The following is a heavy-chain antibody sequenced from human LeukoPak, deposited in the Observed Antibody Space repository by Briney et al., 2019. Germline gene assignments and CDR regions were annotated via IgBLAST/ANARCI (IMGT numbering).Heavy chain of an antibody. J-gene: IGHJ5*02. D-gene: IGHD3-10*01. CDR2: IYYSNST. CDR3: ARHGLWFGDLLDWFDP. CDR1: GGSISSSDHN. Sequence: SETLSLTCTVSGGSISSSDHNWGWIRQPPGKGLEWIGSIYYSNSTDYNPSLKSRITISVDTSKNQLSLKLTSVTAADTAVYYCARHGLWFGDLLDWFDPWGQGTLVTVSS. V-gene: IGHV4-39*01.